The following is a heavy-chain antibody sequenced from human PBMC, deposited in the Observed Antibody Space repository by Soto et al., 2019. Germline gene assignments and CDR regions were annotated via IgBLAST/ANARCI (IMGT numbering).Heavy chain of an antibody. CDR3: ARDLGCSGGSCYSGFDY. J-gene: IGHJ4*02. CDR1: GGSISSGGYS. V-gene: IGHV4-30-2*01. CDR2: IYHSGST. Sequence: QLQLQESGSGLVKPSQTLSLTCAVSGGSISSGGYSWSWIRQPRGKGLEWIGYIYHSGSTYYNPSLKSRVTISVDRSKNQFSLKLSSVTAADTAVYYCARDLGCSGGSCYSGFDYWGQGTLVTVSS. D-gene: IGHD2-15*01.